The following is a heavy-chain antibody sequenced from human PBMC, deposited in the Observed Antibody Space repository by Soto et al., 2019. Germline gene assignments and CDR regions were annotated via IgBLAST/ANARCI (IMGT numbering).Heavy chain of an antibody. Sequence: SETLSLTCTVSGGSISSGDYYWSWIRQPPGKGLEWIGYIYYSGSTYYNPSLKSRVTISVDMSKNQFSLKLSSVTAADTAVYYCARDGSITGTTGHDYWGQGTLVTVSS. CDR3: ARDGSITGTTGHDY. CDR2: IYYSGST. V-gene: IGHV4-30-4*01. D-gene: IGHD1-7*01. J-gene: IGHJ4*02. CDR1: GGSISSGDYY.